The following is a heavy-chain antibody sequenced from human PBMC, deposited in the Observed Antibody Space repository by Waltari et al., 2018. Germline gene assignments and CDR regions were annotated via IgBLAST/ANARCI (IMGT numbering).Heavy chain of an antibody. J-gene: IGHJ6*02. CDR3: ARHFPDYQTYYYDMDV. V-gene: IGHV4-39*01. CDR2: IFDSGST. CDR1: GGSIGTGTVY. D-gene: IGHD4-17*01. Sequence: QLQLQESGPGLVKPSETLSLTCSVSGGSIGTGTVYWGWIRQPPGKGLEWIGTIFDSGSTFYNPSLDSRATISIDTSKNQFSLKLNSVTAADAAVYYCARHFPDYQTYYYDMDVWGQGTTVTVSS.